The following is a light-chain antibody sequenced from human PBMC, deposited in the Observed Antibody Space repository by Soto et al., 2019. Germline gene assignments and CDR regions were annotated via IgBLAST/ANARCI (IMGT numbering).Light chain of an antibody. CDR1: SSNIGAGYD. Sequence: QSVLTQPPSVSGAPGQRVTISCTGSSSNIGAGYDVHWYQQLPGTAPKLLIFGNINRPSGVPDRFSGSKSGTSASLAITGLQAEYEADYYCQSYDSSLREVFGGGTKVTVL. V-gene: IGLV1-40*01. CDR2: GNI. CDR3: QSYDSSLREV. J-gene: IGLJ2*01.